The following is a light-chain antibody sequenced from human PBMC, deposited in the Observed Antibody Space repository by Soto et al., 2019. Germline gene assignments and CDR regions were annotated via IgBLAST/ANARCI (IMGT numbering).Light chain of an antibody. CDR2: GAS. V-gene: IGKV3-15*01. CDR1: QSVSSN. CDR3: QQYNNRET. J-gene: IGKJ1*01. Sequence: EIVMTQSPATLSVSPGERATLSCRASQSVSSNLAWYQQKPGQAPRLLIYGASTRATGIPARFSGSGSGTEFTLTISSLQSEDVAVYYCQQYNNRETFGQGTKVEIK.